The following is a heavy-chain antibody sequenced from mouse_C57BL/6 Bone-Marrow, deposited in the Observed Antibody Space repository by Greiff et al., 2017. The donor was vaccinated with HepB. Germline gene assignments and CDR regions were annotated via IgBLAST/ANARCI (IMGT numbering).Heavy chain of an antibody. CDR2: IRSKSNNYAS. V-gene: IGHV10-1*01. CDR3: VGQDDYDWFAY. J-gene: IGHJ3*01. Sequence: EVQLVESGGGLVQPKGSLKLSCAASGFSFNTYAMNWVRQAPGQGLEWVARIRSKSNNYASYYADSVKARFTISRDDSESMLYLQMNNLKTEDTAMYYCVGQDDYDWFAYWGKGTLVTVSS. CDR1: GFSFNTYA. D-gene: IGHD2-4*01.